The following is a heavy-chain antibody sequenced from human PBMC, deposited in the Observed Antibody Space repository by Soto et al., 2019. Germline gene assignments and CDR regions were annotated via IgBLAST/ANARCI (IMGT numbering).Heavy chain of an antibody. J-gene: IGHJ6*03. V-gene: IGHV3-7*01. CDR3: ASDFWSGYYPGDYMDV. CDR2: IKQDGSEK. Sequence: GGSLRLSCAASGFTFSSYWTSWVRQAPGKGLEWVANIKQDGSEKYYVDSVKGRFTISRDNAKNSLYLQMNSLRAEDTAVYYCASDFWSGYYPGDYMDVWGKGTTVTV. CDR1: GFTFSSYW. D-gene: IGHD3-3*01.